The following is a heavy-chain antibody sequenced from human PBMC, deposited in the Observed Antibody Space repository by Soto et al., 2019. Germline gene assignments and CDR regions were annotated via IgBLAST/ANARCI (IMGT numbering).Heavy chain of an antibody. Sequence: ASVKVSCKASGYTFTSYYMHWVRQAPGQGLEWMGIINPSGGSTSYAQKFQGRVTMTRDTSTSTVYMELSSLRSEDTAVYYCARDRIALAGPKKFDYWGQGTLVTVSS. CDR2: INPSGGST. D-gene: IGHD6-19*01. CDR3: ARDRIALAGPKKFDY. J-gene: IGHJ4*02. V-gene: IGHV1-46*01. CDR1: GYTFTSYY.